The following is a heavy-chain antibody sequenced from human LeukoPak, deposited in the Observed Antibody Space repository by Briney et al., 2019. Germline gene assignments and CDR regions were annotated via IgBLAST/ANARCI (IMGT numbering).Heavy chain of an antibody. Sequence: GGSLRLSCAASGFTFSSYAMHWVRQAPGKGLEWVAVISYDGSNKYYADSVKGRFTISRDNSKNTLYLQMNSLRAEDTAVYYCAKDPGKGIAAAGLGVSWGQGTLVTVSS. D-gene: IGHD6-13*01. CDR3: AKDPGKGIAAAGLGVS. CDR1: GFTFSSYA. J-gene: IGHJ4*02. CDR2: ISYDGSNK. V-gene: IGHV3-30*04.